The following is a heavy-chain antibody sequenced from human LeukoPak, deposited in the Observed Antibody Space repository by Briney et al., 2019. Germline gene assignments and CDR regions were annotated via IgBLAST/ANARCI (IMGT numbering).Heavy chain of an antibody. CDR3: ARYRKRYSSGWEANDY. CDR1: GFTFSSYS. CDR2: ISRSSSYI. Sequence: PGGSLRLSCAASGFTFSSYSMNWVRQAPGKGLEWVSSISRSSSYIYYADSVKGRFTISRDNAKNSLYLQMNSLRAEDTAVYYCARYRKRYSSGWEANDYWSQGTLVTLSS. D-gene: IGHD6-19*01. V-gene: IGHV3-21*01. J-gene: IGHJ4*02.